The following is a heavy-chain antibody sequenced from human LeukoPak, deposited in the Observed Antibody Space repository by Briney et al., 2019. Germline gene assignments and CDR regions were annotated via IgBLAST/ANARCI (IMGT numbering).Heavy chain of an antibody. V-gene: IGHV4-34*01. CDR1: SGSFSGYY. CDR3: ARGVYCGGDCYPSKDYYYYYMDV. CDR2: VNDSRIT. Sequence: SETLSLTSAGYSGSFSGYYWSWIRQPPGQGREWIGEVNDSRITNCNPSLKSRVTISVDTAKIQFSRKLSSVTAADTAVYYCARGVYCGGDCYPSKDYYYYYMDVWGKGTTVTISS. D-gene: IGHD2-21*02. J-gene: IGHJ6*03.